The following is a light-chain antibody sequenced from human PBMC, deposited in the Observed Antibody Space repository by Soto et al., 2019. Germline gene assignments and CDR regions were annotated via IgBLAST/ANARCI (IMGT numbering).Light chain of an antibody. CDR2: EAS. CDR3: QQYNSWPLT. Sequence: EIVMTQSPATLSVSPGERASLSCRASQSVGSNLAWYHQKPGQAPRLLMYEASTRATGIPARFSGSGSGTDFTLTIGSLQSEDFAVYYCQQYNSWPLTFGGGTKV. V-gene: IGKV3D-15*01. CDR1: QSVGSN. J-gene: IGKJ4*01.